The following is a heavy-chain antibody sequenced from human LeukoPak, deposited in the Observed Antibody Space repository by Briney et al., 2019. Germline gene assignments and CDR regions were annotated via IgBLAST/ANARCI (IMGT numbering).Heavy chain of an antibody. CDR2: ISYDGSNK. Sequence: GESLRLSCAASGFTFSSYGMHWVRQAPGKGLEWVAVISYDGSNKYYADSVKGRFTISRDNSKNTLYLQMNSLRAEDTAVYYCAKVHSPYGSGSYYSVWGQGTLVTVSS. V-gene: IGHV3-30*18. CDR3: AKVHSPYGSGSYYSV. J-gene: IGHJ4*02. D-gene: IGHD3-10*01. CDR1: GFTFSSYG.